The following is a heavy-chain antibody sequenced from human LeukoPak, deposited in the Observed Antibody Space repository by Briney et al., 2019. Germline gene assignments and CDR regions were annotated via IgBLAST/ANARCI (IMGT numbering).Heavy chain of an antibody. J-gene: IGHJ4*02. CDR1: GFTFSSYA. Sequence: GSLRLSCAASGFTFSSYAMSWVRQAPGKGLEWVSAISGSGGSTYYADSVKGRFTISRDNSRNTLYPQMNSLRAEDTAVYYCAKGIAPDCSSTSCGDYWGQGTLVTVSP. CDR3: AKGIAPDCSSTSCGDY. CDR2: ISGSGGST. V-gene: IGHV3-23*01. D-gene: IGHD2-2*01.